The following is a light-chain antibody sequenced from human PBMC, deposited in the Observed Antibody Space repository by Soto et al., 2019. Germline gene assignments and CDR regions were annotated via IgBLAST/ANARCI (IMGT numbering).Light chain of an antibody. J-gene: IGKJ1*01. V-gene: IGKV3-15*01. Sequence: EIVMTQSPATLSVSPGERATLSCRASQSIGSNLAWYQQKPGQAPRLLIYGAFTRATGIPARFSGSGSGTEVTLTINSLQSEDFAVYYCQQSTNWPHTFGQGTKVEI. CDR3: QQSTNWPHT. CDR1: QSIGSN. CDR2: GAF.